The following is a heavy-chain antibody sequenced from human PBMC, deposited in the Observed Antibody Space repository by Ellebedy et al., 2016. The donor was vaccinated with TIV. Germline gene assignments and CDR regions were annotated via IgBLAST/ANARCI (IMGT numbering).Heavy chain of an antibody. CDR2: INGDGDMK. CDR3: VKDGDSSGYLYYFDF. V-gene: IGHV3-9*01. J-gene: IGHJ4*02. D-gene: IGHD6-25*01. CDR1: GFTFGDYA. Sequence: SLKISXAASGFTFGDYAMHWVRHGPGKGLEWVAGINGDGDMKGYADSVKGRFTISRDNAKNSLYLQMNSLRPEDTALYGCVKDGDSSGYLYYFDFWGQGTLVTVSS.